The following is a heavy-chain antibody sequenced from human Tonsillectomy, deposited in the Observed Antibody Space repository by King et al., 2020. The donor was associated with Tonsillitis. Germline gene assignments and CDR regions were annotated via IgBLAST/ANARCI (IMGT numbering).Heavy chain of an antibody. V-gene: IGHV3-30-3*01. CDR3: ARDGRELTGDYYFDF. D-gene: IGHD7-27*01. CDR1: GFTFSSYA. CDR2: ISYDGSNK. Sequence: VQLVESGGGVVQPGRSLRLSCAASGFTFSSYAMHWVRQAPGKGLEWVAVISYDGSNKYSADSVKGRFTISRDNSKNKLDLQLNSLRAEDTAVYYCARDGRELTGDYYFDFWGQGTLVTVSS. J-gene: IGHJ4*02.